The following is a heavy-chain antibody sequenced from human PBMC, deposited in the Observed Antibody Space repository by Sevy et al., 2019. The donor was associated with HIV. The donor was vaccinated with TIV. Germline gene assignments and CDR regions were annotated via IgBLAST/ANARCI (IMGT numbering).Heavy chain of an antibody. CDR3: ASYSGPFWSGYYLDY. Sequence: GGSLRLSCAASGFSLNNYNIVWLRHAPGKGLEWVSSISASTTYIYYADSVKGRFTISRDNADNSPYLQMNSLRAEDTAVYYCASYSGPFWSGYYLDYWGQGTLVTVSS. D-gene: IGHD3-3*01. J-gene: IGHJ4*02. V-gene: IGHV3-21*01. CDR1: GFSLNNYN. CDR2: ISASTTYI.